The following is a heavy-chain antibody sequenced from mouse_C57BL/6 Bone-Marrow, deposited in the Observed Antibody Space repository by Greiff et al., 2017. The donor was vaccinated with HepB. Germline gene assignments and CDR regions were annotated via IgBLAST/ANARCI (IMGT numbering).Heavy chain of an antibody. CDR1: GYAFSSYW. J-gene: IGHJ4*01. D-gene: IGHD2-2*01. V-gene: IGHV1-80*01. CDR2: IYPGDGDT. Sequence: QVQLKESGAELVKPGASVKISCKASGYAFSSYWMNWVKQRPGKGLEWIGQIYPGDGDTNYNGKFKGKATLTADKSSSTAYMQLSSLTSEDSAVYFCARDYGYDTFYYAMDYWGQGTSVTVSS. CDR3: ARDYGYDTFYYAMDY.